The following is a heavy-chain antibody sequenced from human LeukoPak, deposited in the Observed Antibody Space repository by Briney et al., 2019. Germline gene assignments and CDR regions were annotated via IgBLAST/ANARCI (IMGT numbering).Heavy chain of an antibody. V-gene: IGHV3-74*01. CDR1: GFTFSSYW. CDR3: ARVDIRGYRSFYHYYGMDV. CDR2: INGDGSST. Sequence: QPGGSLRLYCAASGFTFSSYWMHWVRQAPGKGLVWVSRINGDGSSTNYADSVKGRFTISRDNAKNTLYLQMNSLRDEDTAVYHCARVDIRGYRSFYHYYGMDVWGQGTTVIVSS. J-gene: IGHJ6*02. D-gene: IGHD3-22*01.